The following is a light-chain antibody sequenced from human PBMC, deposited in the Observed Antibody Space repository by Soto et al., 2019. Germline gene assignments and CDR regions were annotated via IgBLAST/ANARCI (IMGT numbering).Light chain of an antibody. Sequence: DIQMTQSPSSLSASVGDRVTITCQASQDISNYLNWYQQKPGKAPKLLIYDASNLETGVPSRFSGSGSGTDFTFTISILQPEDIATYYCQQYDNLPFTFGPGTKGDIK. CDR1: QDISNY. CDR2: DAS. V-gene: IGKV1-33*01. J-gene: IGKJ3*01. CDR3: QQYDNLPFT.